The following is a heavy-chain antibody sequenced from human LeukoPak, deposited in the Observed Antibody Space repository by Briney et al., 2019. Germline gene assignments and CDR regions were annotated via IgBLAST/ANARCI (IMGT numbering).Heavy chain of an antibody. V-gene: IGHV3-23*01. CDR2: ISGSGGST. Sequence: GGSLRLSCAASGFTFSSYAMSWVRQAPGKGLEWVSAISGSGGSTYYADSVKGRFTISRDSSKNTLYLQMNSLRAEDTAVYYCAKRLLGVVTATLDYWGQGTLVTVSS. CDR3: AKRLLGVVTATLDY. CDR1: GFTFSSYA. D-gene: IGHD2-21*02. J-gene: IGHJ4*02.